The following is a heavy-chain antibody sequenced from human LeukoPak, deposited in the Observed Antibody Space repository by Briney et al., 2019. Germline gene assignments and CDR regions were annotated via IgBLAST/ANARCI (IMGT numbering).Heavy chain of an antibody. CDR1: GFTFSSYS. D-gene: IGHD3-22*01. J-gene: IGHJ4*02. Sequence: GGSLRLSCAASGFTFSSYSMNWVRQAPGKGLEWVSYISSSSSIIYFADSVKGRFTISRDNAKNSLYLQMNSLRAEDTAVYYCARDGPYYDSSGYYSYDYWGQGTLVTVSS. CDR2: ISSSSSII. V-gene: IGHV3-48*04. CDR3: ARDGPYYDSSGYYSYDY.